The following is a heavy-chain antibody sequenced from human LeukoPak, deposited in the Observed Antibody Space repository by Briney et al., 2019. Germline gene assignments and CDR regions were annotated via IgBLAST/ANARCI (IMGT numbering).Heavy chain of an antibody. V-gene: IGHV3-33*06. CDR3: AKDTAIQFLEPAF. CDR1: GFTFNTHG. J-gene: IGHJ4*02. CDR2: IWFDGSVK. Sequence: GGSLRLSCAASGFTFNTHGMHRVRQAPGKGLEWVAAIWFDGSVKHYSDAVKGRFTISRDNSLNTLYLQMNSVRVEDTAMYYCAKDTAIQFLEPAFWGQGTLVTVSS. D-gene: IGHD3-3*01.